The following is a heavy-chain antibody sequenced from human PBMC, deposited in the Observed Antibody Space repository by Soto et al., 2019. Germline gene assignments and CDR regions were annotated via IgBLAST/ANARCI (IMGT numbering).Heavy chain of an antibody. V-gene: IGHV3-21*06. CDR2: ISSTTNYI. CDR1: GFTFTRYS. Sequence: GGSLRLSCAASGFTFTRYSMNWVRQAPGKGLEWVSSISSTTNYIYYGDSTKGRFTISRDNAKNSLYLEMNSLRAEDTAVYYCARESEDLTSNFDYWGQGTLVTVSS. J-gene: IGHJ4*02. CDR3: ARESEDLTSNFDY.